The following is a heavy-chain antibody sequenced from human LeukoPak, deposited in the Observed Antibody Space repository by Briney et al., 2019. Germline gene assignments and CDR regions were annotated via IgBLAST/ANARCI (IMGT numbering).Heavy chain of an antibody. J-gene: IGHJ6*04. CDR1: GFTFSTYW. V-gene: IGHV3-48*04. D-gene: IGHD3-10*02. Sequence: PGGSLRLSCAASGFTFSTYWMHWVRQAPGKGLEWVSYISSSGGTIYYADSVKGRFTISRDNAKNSLYLQMNSLRAEDTAVYYCAELGITMIGGVWGKGTTVTISS. CDR3: AELGITMIGGV. CDR2: ISSSGGTI.